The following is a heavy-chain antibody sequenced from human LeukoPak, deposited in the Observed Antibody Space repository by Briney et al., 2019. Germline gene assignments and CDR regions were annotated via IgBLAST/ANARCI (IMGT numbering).Heavy chain of an antibody. CDR3: ARDMSTAGNY. D-gene: IGHD4-17*01. J-gene: IGHJ4*02. CDR2: ISSGSTTI. V-gene: IGHV3-48*01. CDR1: GFNFNSYG. Sequence: GGSLRLSCAASGFNFNSYGISWVRQAPGKGLEWVSYISSGSTTIYYADSVKGRFTISRDDAKNSLYLQMNSLRAEDTALYYCARDMSTAGNYWGQGTLVTVSS.